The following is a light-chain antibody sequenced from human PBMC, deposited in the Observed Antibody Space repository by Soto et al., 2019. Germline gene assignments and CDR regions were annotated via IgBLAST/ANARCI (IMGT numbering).Light chain of an antibody. CDR1: QSLLHSNGYNY. V-gene: IGKV2-28*01. CDR2: LGS. CDR3: MQALQTPPAWT. Sequence: EIVITQSPLSLPVTPGEPASISCRSSQSLLHSNGYNYLDWYLQKPGQPPQLLIYLGSNRSSGVPDRFSGSGSGTDFTLKISRVEAEDVGVYYCMQALQTPPAWTFGQGTKVDIK. J-gene: IGKJ1*01.